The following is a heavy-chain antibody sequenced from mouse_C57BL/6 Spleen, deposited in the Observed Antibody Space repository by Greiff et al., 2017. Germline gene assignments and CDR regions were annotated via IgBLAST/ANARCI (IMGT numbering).Heavy chain of an antibody. CDR1: GFTFSSYA. J-gene: IGHJ2*01. CDR2: ISDGGSYT. V-gene: IGHV5-4*01. D-gene: IGHD2-4*01. Sequence: DVMLVESGGGLVKPGGSLKLSCAASGFTFSSYAMSWVRQTPEKRLEWVATISDGGSYTYYPDNVKGRFTISRDNAKNNLYLQMSHLKSEDTAMYYCARDDDSYFDDWGQGTTLTVSS. CDR3: ARDDDSYFDD.